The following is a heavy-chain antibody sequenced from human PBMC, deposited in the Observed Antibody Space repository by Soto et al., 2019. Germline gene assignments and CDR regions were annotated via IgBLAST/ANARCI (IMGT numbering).Heavy chain of an antibody. Sequence: GGSLRLSCAVSGFTFNSNDMTWVRQAPGKGLEWVSTISSNGAFTYHADSVRGRLTISRDISKNTLFLKLNSLRAGDRAFFYCVKHQVSLVRGISPFDYWGQGALVTVSS. CDR1: GFTFNSND. J-gene: IGHJ4*02. CDR3: VKHQVSLVRGISPFDY. D-gene: IGHD3-10*01. V-gene: IGHV3-23*01. CDR2: ISSNGAFT.